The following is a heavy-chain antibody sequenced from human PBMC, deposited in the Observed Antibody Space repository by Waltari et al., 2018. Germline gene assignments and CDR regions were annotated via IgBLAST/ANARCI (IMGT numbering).Heavy chain of an antibody. V-gene: IGHV4-59*11. CDR2: IYSSGST. J-gene: IGHJ5*02. CDR3: ARASYGSGSSWFDP. CDR1: GGSISTPF. D-gene: IGHD3-10*01. Sequence: QVQLQESGPGLVKPSETLSLICSVSGGSISTPFWGWIRQPPGKTLEWIGNIYSSGSTNYNPSLTSRVTISLDMSKNQFSLKLRSVSAADTAVYYCARASYGSGSSWFDPWGQGNLVTVSS.